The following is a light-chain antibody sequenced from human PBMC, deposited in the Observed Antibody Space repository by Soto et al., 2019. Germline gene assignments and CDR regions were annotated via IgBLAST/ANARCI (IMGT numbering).Light chain of an antibody. CDR3: PQYSSTFRT. CDR1: KRVLYSSNNKNY. Sequence: NRNISKRVLYSSNNKNYLAWYQQKPGQAPKLLIYWASTRESGVPDRFSGSGSGTDFSHTIIRLQDEYLAAYYCPQYSSTFRTFGEGTKVDIK. V-gene: IGKV4-1*01. J-gene: IGKJ1*01. CDR2: WAS.